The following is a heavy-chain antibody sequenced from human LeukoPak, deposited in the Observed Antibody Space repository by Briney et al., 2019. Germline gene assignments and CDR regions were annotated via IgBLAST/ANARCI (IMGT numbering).Heavy chain of an antibody. Sequence: PGGSLRLSCAASGFTFSTFAMLWVRHPPGRGLEWVSSIFPSGGEIHYADSVRGRFTISRDNSKSTLSLQMNSLRAEDTAVYYCARDFYRIVVVPHYFDYWGQGTLVTVSS. CDR1: GFTFSTFA. CDR3: ARDFYRIVVVPHYFDY. V-gene: IGHV3-23*01. J-gene: IGHJ4*02. D-gene: IGHD3-22*01. CDR2: IFPSGGEI.